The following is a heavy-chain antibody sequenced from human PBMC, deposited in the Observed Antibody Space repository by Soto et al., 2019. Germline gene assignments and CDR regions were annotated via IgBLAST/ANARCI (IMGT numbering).Heavy chain of an antibody. CDR1: GFMFSTYL. Sequence: GGSLRLSCTASGFMFSTYLMSWVRQAPGKGLEWVANIRQGGNEKFYVDSVEGRFTISRDNAKKSLYLQMNSLRAEDTAVYYCVGALTYEVPYYYYGMDVWGQGTTVTVSS. D-gene: IGHD3-16*01. J-gene: IGHJ6*02. V-gene: IGHV3-7*01. CDR2: IRQGGNEK. CDR3: VGALTYEVPYYYYGMDV.